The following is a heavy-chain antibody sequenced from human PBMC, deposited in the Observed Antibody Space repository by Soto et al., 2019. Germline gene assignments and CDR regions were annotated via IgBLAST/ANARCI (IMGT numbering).Heavy chain of an antibody. J-gene: IGHJ6*02. V-gene: IGHV4-59*01. Sequence: SETLSLTCTVSGGSLRGYSWSWIRQSPGKGLEWIGYVYSGGGTNYSPSFMGRVTISVDTTDNQFSLKLNSVTAADTAVYYCARETTPMSPHYFYYGMDVWGQGTTVTVSS. CDR3: ARETTPMSPHYFYYGMDV. D-gene: IGHD3-9*01. CDR2: VYSGGGT. CDR1: GGSLRGYS.